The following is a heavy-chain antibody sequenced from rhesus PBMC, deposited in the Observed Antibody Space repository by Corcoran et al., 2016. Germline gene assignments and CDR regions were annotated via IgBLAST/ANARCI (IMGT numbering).Heavy chain of an antibody. V-gene: IGHV4-147*01. J-gene: IGHJ4*01. CDR2: IFGVSGST. CDR1: GASISSNY. CDR3: ARSRFGDTVGTVNFYVDY. Sequence: QVQLQESGTGLVKPSETLSLTCAVSGASISSNYWSWIRQPPGKGLEWIGYIFGVSGSTIYNPSTMMRVTISKDTSKNQFSLKLSSVTAADTAVYYCARSRFGDTVGTVNFYVDYWGQGVLVTVSS. D-gene: IGHD5-42*01.